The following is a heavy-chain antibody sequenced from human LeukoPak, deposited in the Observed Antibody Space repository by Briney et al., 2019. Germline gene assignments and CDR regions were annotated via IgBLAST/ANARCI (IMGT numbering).Heavy chain of an antibody. CDR2: IWYDGSNK. V-gene: IGHV3-33*01. CDR1: GFTFSSYG. Sequence: PGGSLRLSCAASGFTFSSYGMHWVRPAPGKGLEWVAVIWYDGSNKYYADSVKGRFTISRDNSKNTLYLQMNSLRAEDTAVYYCARDGSFGSGSPPYYYGMDVWGQGTTVTVSS. D-gene: IGHD3-10*01. J-gene: IGHJ6*02. CDR3: ARDGSFGSGSPPYYYGMDV.